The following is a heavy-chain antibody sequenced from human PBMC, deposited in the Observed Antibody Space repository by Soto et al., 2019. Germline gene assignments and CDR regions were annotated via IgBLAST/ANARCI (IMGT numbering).Heavy chain of an antibody. CDR2: IYSGGST. D-gene: IGHD6-6*01. Sequence: EVQLVESGGGLVQPGGSLRLSCAASGFTVSSNYMSWVRQAPGKGLEWVSVIYSGGSTYYADSVKGRFTISRDNSRNTLYLQMNSLRAEDTAVYYCAIEYSSSSGDAFDIWGEGKMVTVAS. CDR1: GFTVSSNY. CDR3: AIEYSSSSGDAFDI. J-gene: IGHJ3*02. V-gene: IGHV3-66*01.